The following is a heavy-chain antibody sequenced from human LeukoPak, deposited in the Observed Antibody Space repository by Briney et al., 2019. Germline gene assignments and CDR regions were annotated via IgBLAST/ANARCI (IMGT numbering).Heavy chain of an antibody. CDR2: IKQDGSEK. CDR1: GFTFSSYG. D-gene: IGHD4-17*01. V-gene: IGHV3-7*01. Sequence: SGGSLRLSCAASGFTFSSYGMHWVRQAPGKGLEWVANIKQDGSEKYYMDSVKGRFTISRDNAKNSLYLQMNSLRAEDTAVYYCGTTVTTGRRYWGQGTLVTVSS. CDR3: GTTVTTGRRY. J-gene: IGHJ4*02.